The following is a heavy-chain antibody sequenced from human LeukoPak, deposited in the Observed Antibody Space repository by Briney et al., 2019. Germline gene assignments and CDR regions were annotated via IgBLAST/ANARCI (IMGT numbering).Heavy chain of an antibody. CDR1: GHTFTSSG. Sequence: ASVEPSGNAAGHTFTSSGIIWGPQSPGQGLEWWGWISAYNGNTNYAQNLQGRVTMTTDTSTSTDYMELRSLRSDAPAVYYCARGRTSYYYYGMDVWGKGTTVTVSS. V-gene: IGHV1-18*04. J-gene: IGHJ6*04. D-gene: IGHD3/OR15-3a*01. CDR3: ARGRTSYYYYGMDV. CDR2: ISAYNGNT.